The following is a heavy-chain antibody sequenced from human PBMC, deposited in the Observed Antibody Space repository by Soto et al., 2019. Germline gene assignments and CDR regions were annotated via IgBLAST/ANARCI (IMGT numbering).Heavy chain of an antibody. CDR3: ARGAGNYYYSMDV. V-gene: IGHV3-33*01. CDR1: GFSFSTYG. Sequence: QVRLVESGGGVVQPGRSLRLSCAASGFSFSTYGMHWVRQAPGKGLEWVAVTWYDETNTYYADSVKGRFIISRDNSKNTLYLQMNSLRAEDTDVYYCARGAGNYYYSMDVWGEGTPVTVSS. D-gene: IGHD3-10*01. J-gene: IGHJ6*03. CDR2: TWYDETNT.